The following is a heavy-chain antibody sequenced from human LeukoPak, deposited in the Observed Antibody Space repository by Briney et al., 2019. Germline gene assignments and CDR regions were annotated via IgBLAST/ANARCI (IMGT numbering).Heavy chain of an antibody. Sequence: SETLSLTCAVYGGSFSGYYWSWIRQPPGKGLEWIGEINHSGSTNYNPSLKSRVTISVDTSKNQFSLKLSSVTAADTAVYYCARRRQQLVHRVGFDYWGQGTLVTVSS. CDR1: GGSFSGYY. D-gene: IGHD6-13*01. V-gene: IGHV4-34*01. J-gene: IGHJ4*02. CDR2: INHSGST. CDR3: ARRRQQLVHRVGFDY.